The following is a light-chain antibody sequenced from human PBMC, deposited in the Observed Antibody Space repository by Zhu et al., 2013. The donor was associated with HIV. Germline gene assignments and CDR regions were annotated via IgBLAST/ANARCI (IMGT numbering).Light chain of an antibody. Sequence: AIRMTQSPSSFSASTGDRVTITCRASQGIGTYLTWFQQKPGKAPKLLIYAASTLQSGVPSRFSGSGSGTDFTLTISSLQSEDFATYYCQQYYNYPGTFGQGTKLEIK. CDR2: AAS. CDR1: QGIGTY. J-gene: IGKJ2*01. V-gene: IGKV1-8*01. CDR3: QQYYNYPGT.